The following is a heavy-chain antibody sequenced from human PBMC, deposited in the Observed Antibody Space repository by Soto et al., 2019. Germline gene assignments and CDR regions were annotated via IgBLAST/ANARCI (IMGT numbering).Heavy chain of an antibody. CDR1: GGSISSSNW. CDR3: ASAPITICGGVPPYLYYGMDV. J-gene: IGHJ6*02. V-gene: IGHV4-4*02. CDR2: IYHSGST. Sequence: SETLSPTCAVSGGSISSSNWWSWVRQPPGKGLEWIGEIYHSGSTNYNPSFKSRVTISVDTSKNQFSLKLSSVTAADTAVYVCASAPITICGGVPPYLYYGMDVCGQGTTVTFS. D-gene: IGHD3-3*01.